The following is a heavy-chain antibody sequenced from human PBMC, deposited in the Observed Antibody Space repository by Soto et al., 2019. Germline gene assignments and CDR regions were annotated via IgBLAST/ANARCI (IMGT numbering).Heavy chain of an antibody. D-gene: IGHD6-13*01. CDR1: GFTFSHYG. V-gene: IGHV3-33*01. CDR3: ARWAGSSSSVRFDP. Sequence: QVPLVESGGGVVQPGRSLRLSCVASGFTFSHYGMNWVRQAPGKGLEWVAVIWYDGSYKYYADSVKGRFTISRDNSKNTLYLQMNSLRAEDTAVYYCARWAGSSSSVRFDPWGQGTLVTVSS. CDR2: IWYDGSYK. J-gene: IGHJ5*02.